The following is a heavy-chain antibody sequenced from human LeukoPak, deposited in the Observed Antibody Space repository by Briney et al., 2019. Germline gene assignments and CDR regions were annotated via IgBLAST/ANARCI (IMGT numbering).Heavy chain of an antibody. J-gene: IGHJ4*02. D-gene: IGHD1-7*01. Sequence: TGGSLRLSCAASGFTFSNHDMHWVRQAPGKGLEWVAVISYDGSNKYYADSVKGRFTISRDNSKNTVYLQMNSLRAEDTAVYYCAKDREGTTFDNWGQGTLVTVSS. CDR2: ISYDGSNK. V-gene: IGHV3-30*18. CDR1: GFTFSNHD. CDR3: AKDREGTTFDN.